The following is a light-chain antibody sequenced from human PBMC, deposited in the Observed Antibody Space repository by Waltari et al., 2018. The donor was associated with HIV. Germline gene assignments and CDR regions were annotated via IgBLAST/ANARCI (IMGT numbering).Light chain of an antibody. CDR1: ESLRHENGFKY. J-gene: IGKJ1*01. V-gene: IGKV2-28*01. Sequence: VVMIQSPRYLPVSVGEPASISCASHESLRHENGFKYLDWYLQRPGRAPQLLIQLATSRAFGAPTRFGGSASDTNFTLTISRVESDDVGLYYCMQTLRIPWAFGQGTRV. CDR3: MQTLRIPWA. CDR2: LAT.